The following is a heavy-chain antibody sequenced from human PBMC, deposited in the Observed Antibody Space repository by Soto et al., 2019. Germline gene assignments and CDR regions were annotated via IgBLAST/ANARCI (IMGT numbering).Heavy chain of an antibody. CDR1: GGTFSSYA. CDR3: ARDRENVLMVYASKAAHYGMDV. V-gene: IGHV1-69*01. D-gene: IGHD2-8*01. Sequence: QMQLVQSGAEVKKPGSSVKVSCKASGGTFSSYAISWVRQAPGQGLEWMGGIIPIFGTANYAQKFQGRVTITADESTSTAYMELSSLRSEDTAVYYCARDRENVLMVYASKAAHYGMDVWGQGTTVTVSS. CDR2: IIPIFGTA. J-gene: IGHJ6*02.